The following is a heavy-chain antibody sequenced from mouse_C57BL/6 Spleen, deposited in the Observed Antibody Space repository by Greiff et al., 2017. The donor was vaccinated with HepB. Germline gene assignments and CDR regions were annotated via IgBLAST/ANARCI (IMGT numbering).Heavy chain of an antibody. D-gene: IGHD2-4*01. CDR3: ARYDLIYYDYDLFAY. CDR1: GYTFTSYW. CDR2: INPSSGYT. Sequence: VQLQQSGAELAKPGASVKLSCKASGYTFTSYWMHWVKQRPGQGLEWIGYINPSSGYTKYNQKFKDKATLTADKSSSTAYMQLSSLTYEDSAVYYCARYDLIYYDYDLFAYWGQGTLVTVSA. V-gene: IGHV1-7*01. J-gene: IGHJ3*01.